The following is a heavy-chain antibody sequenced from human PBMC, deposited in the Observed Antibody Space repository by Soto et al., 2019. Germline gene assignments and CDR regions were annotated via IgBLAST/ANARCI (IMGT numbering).Heavy chain of an antibody. CDR3: AREPKGLDYGDYAWYFDL. V-gene: IGHV3-30-3*01. D-gene: IGHD4-17*01. CDR2: ISYDGSNK. Sequence: QVQLVESGGGVVQPGRSLRLSCAASGFTFSSYATHWVRQAPGKGLEWVAVISYDGSNKYYADSVKGRFTISRDNSKNTLYLQMNSLRAEDTAVYYCAREPKGLDYGDYAWYFDLWGRGTLVTVSS. J-gene: IGHJ2*01. CDR1: GFTFSSYA.